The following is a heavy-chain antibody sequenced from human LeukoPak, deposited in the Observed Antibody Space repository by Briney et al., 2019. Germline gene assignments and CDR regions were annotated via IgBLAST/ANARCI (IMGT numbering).Heavy chain of an antibody. CDR2: INPNSGGT. CDR1: GYTFTGYY. D-gene: IGHD3-10*01. V-gene: IGHV1-2*06. Sequence: ASVKVSCKASGYTFTGYYIHWVRQAPGQGLEWMGRINPNSGGTNYAQKFQGRVTMTRDTSISTAYMELSRLRSDDTAVYYCARGRFLVRGGSMDVWGQGTTVTVSS. J-gene: IGHJ6*02. CDR3: ARGRFLVRGGSMDV.